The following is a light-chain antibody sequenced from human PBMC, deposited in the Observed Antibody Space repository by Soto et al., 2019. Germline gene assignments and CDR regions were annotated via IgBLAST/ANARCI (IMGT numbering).Light chain of an antibody. CDR2: EAS. CDR3: CSYAGSSTFLYV. CDR1: SSDVGSYNL. V-gene: IGLV2-23*02. J-gene: IGLJ1*01. Sequence: QSVLTQPASGTGSPGQSITISCTGTSSDVGSYNLVSWYQQHPGKAPKLMIYEASKRPSGVSNRFSGSKSGNTASLTISGLQAEDEADYYCCSYAGSSTFLYVFGTGTKVTVL.